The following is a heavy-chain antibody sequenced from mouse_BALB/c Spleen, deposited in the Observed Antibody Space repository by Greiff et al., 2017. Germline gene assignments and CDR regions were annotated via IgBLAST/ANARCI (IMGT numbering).Heavy chain of an antibody. V-gene: IGHV2-9*02. Sequence: VKLMESGPGLVAPSQSLSITCTVSGFSLTSYGVHWVRQPPGKGLEWLGVIWAGGSTNYNSALMSRLSISKDNSKSQVFLKMNSLQTDDTAMYYCARDSITTATRFAYWGQGSLVTVSA. CDR2: IWAGGST. D-gene: IGHD1-2*01. J-gene: IGHJ3*01. CDR1: GFSLTSYG. CDR3: ARDSITTATRFAY.